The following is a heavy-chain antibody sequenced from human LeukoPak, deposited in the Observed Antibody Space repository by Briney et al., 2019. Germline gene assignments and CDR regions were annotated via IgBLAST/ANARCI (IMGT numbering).Heavy chain of an antibody. J-gene: IGHJ6*03. CDR2: ISDTGRTI. V-gene: IGHV3-11*04. D-gene: IGHD4-11*01. CDR3: ASCAYSRYYYYYMDV. CDR1: GFTFSDYY. Sequence: GGSLRLSCTASGFTFSDYYMSWLRQAPGKGLEWIAFISDTGRTISYADSVMGRFTVSRDNAKNSLFLQMNSMRAEDTAVYYCASCAYSRYYYYYMDVWGKGTTVTVSS.